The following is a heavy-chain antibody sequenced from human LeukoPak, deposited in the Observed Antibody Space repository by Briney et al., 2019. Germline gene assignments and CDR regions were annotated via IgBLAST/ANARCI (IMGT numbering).Heavy chain of an antibody. V-gene: IGHV3-30*18. Sequence: PGRSLRLSCAASGFTFSSFGMHWVRQSPGEGLEWVAVISNEGSVQYYADSVKGRFTIFRDNSKSILYLQMNSLRAEDTAVYYCAKDGYYGSETPNWFDPWGQGTLVTVSS. D-gene: IGHD3-10*01. CDR2: ISNEGSVQ. CDR1: GFTFSSFG. CDR3: AKDGYYGSETPNWFDP. J-gene: IGHJ5*02.